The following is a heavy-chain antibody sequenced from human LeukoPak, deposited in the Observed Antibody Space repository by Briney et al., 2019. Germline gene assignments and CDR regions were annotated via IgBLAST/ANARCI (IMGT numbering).Heavy chain of an antibody. CDR3: ARVWGTVRAVDAFDI. CDR2: ISAYNGNT. CDR1: GYTFTSYG. J-gene: IGHJ3*02. V-gene: IGHV1-18*01. D-gene: IGHD3-16*01. Sequence: GASVKVSCKASGYTFTSYGISWVRQAPGQGLEWMGWISAYNGNTNYAQKLQGRVTMTTDTSTTTAYMELRSLRSDDTAVYYCARVWGTVRAVDAFDIWGQGTMVTVSS.